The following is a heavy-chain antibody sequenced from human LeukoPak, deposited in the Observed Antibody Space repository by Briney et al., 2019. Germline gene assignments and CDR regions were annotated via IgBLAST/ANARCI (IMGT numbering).Heavy chain of an antibody. CDR2: ISSSGSTI. CDR3: AELGITMIGGV. CDR1: GFTFSSYE. V-gene: IGHV3-48*03. Sequence: GGSLRLSCAASGFTFSSYEMNWVRQAPGKGLEWVSYISSSGSTIYYADAVKGRFTISRDNAKNSLYLQMNSLRAEDTAVYYCAELGITMIGGVWGKGTTVTVSS. D-gene: IGHD3-10*02. J-gene: IGHJ6*04.